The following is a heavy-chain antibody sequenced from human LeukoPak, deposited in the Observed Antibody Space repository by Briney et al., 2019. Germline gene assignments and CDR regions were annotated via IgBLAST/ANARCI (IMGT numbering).Heavy chain of an antibody. CDR1: GFTFSSYG. D-gene: IGHD1-26*01. Sequence: GGSLRLSCAASGFTFSSYGMHWVRQAPGKGLEWVAFIRYDGSNKYYADSVKGRFTISRDNSKNTLYLQMNSLRAEDTAVYYCVKDPPMYSGSYFDYWGQGTLVTVSS. CDR2: IRYDGSNK. V-gene: IGHV3-30*02. CDR3: VKDPPMYSGSYFDY. J-gene: IGHJ4*02.